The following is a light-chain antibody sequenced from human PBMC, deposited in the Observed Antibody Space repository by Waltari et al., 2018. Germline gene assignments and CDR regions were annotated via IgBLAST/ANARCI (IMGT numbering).Light chain of an antibody. J-gene: IGLJ2*01. V-gene: IGLV2-14*03. Sequence: QSALTQPASVSGSPGQSITLSCTGTSSDVGGYNYVPWYQHHPGKAPKLMIYDVSSRPSGFSDRFSGSKSGNTASLTISGLQAEDEADYYCSSYTSSSTYVLFGGGTKLTVL. CDR3: SSYTSSSTYVL. CDR2: DVS. CDR1: SSDVGGYNY.